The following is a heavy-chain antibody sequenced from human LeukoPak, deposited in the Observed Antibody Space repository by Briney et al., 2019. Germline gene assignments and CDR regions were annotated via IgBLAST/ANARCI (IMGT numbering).Heavy chain of an antibody. CDR3: AKDRWVGELPDY. D-gene: IGHD1-26*01. CDR2: FSGSGGST. V-gene: IGHV3-23*01. CDR1: GFTFSSYA. J-gene: IGHJ4*02. Sequence: GGSLRLSCAASGFTFSSYAMSWVRQAPGKGLEWVSAFSGSGGSTYYADSVKGRFTISRDNSKNTPYLQMNSLRAEDTAVYYCAKDRWVGELPDYWGQGTLVTVSS.